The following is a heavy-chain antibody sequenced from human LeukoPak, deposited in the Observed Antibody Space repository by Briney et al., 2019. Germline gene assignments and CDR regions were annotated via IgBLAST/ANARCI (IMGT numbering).Heavy chain of an antibody. D-gene: IGHD3-10*01. Sequence: GGSLRLSCAASGFTFSSYWMSWVRQAPGKGLEWVANIKQDGSEKYYVDSVKGRFTISRDNAKNSLYLQMNSLRAEDTAVYYCARVITMVRGVYYYYNYMDVWGKGTAVTVSS. J-gene: IGHJ6*03. CDR1: GFTFSSYW. V-gene: IGHV3-7*04. CDR2: IKQDGSEK. CDR3: ARVITMVRGVYYYYNYMDV.